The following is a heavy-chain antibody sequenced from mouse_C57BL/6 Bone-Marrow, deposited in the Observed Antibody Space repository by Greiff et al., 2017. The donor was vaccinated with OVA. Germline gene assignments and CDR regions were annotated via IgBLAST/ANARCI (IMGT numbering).Heavy chain of an antibody. CDR2: INPNYGTT. D-gene: IGHD1-1*01. CDR1: GYSFTDYN. V-gene: IGHV1-39*01. Sequence: VQLQQSGPELVKPGASVKISCKASGYSFTDYNMNWVKQSNGKSLEWIGVINPNYGTTSYNQKFKGKATLTLDQSSSTAYMQLNSLTSEDSSVYYCAFYYGSSYRYFDGWGTGTTVTVSS. J-gene: IGHJ1*03. CDR3: AFYYGSSYRYFDG.